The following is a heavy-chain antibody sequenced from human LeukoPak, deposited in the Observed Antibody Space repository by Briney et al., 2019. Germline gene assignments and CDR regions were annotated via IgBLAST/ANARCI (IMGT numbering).Heavy chain of an antibody. Sequence: ASVKLSCKPSGYIFTSNSITWVRQAPGQGLEWMGWISTFNGYTNYAKNLQGRVTMTRDTSTRTVYMEMRNMQSDDTAVYYCARGEFYYDLWGQGTLVTVSS. D-gene: IGHD3-16*01. CDR1: GYIFTSNS. CDR3: ARGEFYYDL. CDR2: ISTFNGYT. J-gene: IGHJ4*02. V-gene: IGHV1-18*04.